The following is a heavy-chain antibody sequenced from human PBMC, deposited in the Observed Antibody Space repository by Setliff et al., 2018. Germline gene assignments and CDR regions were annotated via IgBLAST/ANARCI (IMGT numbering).Heavy chain of an antibody. V-gene: IGHV5-51*01. CDR1: GFSFTDFW. J-gene: IGHJ5*02. CDR3: ARLKSTGSGNNWFDP. D-gene: IGHD3-10*01. CDR2: IYAGDSDT. Sequence: GESLKISCKGSGFSFTDFWIGWVRQMPGKGLEWMGLIYAGDSDTRYNPSFQGRVTMSADKSINTAYLQWSSLKASDTAIYYCARLKSTGSGNNWFDPWGQGTLVTVSS.